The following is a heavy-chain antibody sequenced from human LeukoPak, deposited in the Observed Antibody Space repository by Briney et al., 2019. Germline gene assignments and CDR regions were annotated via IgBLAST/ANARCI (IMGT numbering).Heavy chain of an antibody. V-gene: IGHV4-4*07. J-gene: IGHJ4*02. CDR2: IYSSGST. Sequence: PSETLSLTCTVSGAFISAFHWTWFRQPAGKGLEWIGLIYSSGSTLFNPSLKSRVAMSVDLTKTQLSLKLTSVTAADTAMYYCARKDGDYWGRGTLVTVSS. CDR1: GAFISAFH. CDR3: ARKDGDY.